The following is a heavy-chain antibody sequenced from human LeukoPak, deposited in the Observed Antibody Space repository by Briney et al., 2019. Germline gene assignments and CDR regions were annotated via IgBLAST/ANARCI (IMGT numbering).Heavy chain of an antibody. CDR1: GFTFSSYS. D-gene: IGHD3-10*01. V-gene: IGHV3-21*04. CDR3: AKVRLMVRGVTPSYYFGY. J-gene: IGHJ4*02. CDR2: ISSSSSYI. Sequence: GGSLRLSCAASGFTFSSYSMNWVRQAPGKGLEWVSSISSSSSYIYYADSVKGRFTISRDNSKNTLYLQMNSLRAEDTAVYYCAKVRLMVRGVTPSYYFGYWGQGTLVTVSS.